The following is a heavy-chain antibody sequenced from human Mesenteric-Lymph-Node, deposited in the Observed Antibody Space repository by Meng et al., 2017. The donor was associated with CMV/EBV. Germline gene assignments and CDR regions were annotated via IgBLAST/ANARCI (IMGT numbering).Heavy chain of an antibody. CDR3: ARDPGYFIDY. V-gene: IGHV3-30-3*01. CDR2: ISYDGSNK. Sequence: GGSLRLSCAASGFTFSSYAMHWVRQAPGKGLEWVAVISYDGSNKYYADSVKGRFTISRDNSKNTLYLQMNSLRAEDTAVYYCARDPGYFIDYWGQGTLVTVS. J-gene: IGHJ4*02. CDR1: GFTFSSYA. D-gene: IGHD3-22*01.